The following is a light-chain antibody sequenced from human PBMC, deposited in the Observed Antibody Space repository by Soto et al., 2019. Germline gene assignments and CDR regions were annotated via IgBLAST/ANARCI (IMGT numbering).Light chain of an antibody. CDR2: SAS. J-gene: IGKJ1*01. Sequence: EILLTQSPGTLSLSPGETATLSCRTSPSVVSSSLAWYQQKPGQAPRLLIYSASSRATGIPDRFSGSGSGTDFTLTISRLEPEDFAVYYCQQYGNAPGTFGQGTKVDIK. CDR1: PSVVSSS. CDR3: QQYGNAPGT. V-gene: IGKV3-20*01.